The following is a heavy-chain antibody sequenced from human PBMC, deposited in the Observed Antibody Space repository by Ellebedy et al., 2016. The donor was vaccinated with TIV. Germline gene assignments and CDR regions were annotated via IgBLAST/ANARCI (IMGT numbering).Heavy chain of an antibody. CDR2: IYYSGST. J-gene: IGHJ3*02. D-gene: IGHD3-10*01. CDR3: ARNPAYYYGSGSWGCAFDI. Sequence: SETLSLXXAVYGGSFSGYYWSWIRQPPGKGLEWIGYIYYSGSTNYNPSLKSRVTISVDTSKNQFSLKLSSVTAADTAVYYCARNPAYYYGSGSWGCAFDIWGQGTMVTVSS. CDR1: GGSFSGYY. V-gene: IGHV4-59*01.